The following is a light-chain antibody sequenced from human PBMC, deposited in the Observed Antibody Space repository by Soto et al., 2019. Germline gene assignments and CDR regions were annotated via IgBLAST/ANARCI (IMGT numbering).Light chain of an antibody. Sequence: DIEMTQSPSTLSASVGDRVTITCRASQSISRWLAWYQQKPGKGPKLLTYDAPRLESAIPSRFSGSGSGTEFTLTISTPQPDASATYYCQQYNSDSNSFGHETKLDIK. CDR3: QQYNSDSNS. J-gene: IGKJ2*01. V-gene: IGKV1-5*01. CDR2: DAP. CDR1: QSISRW.